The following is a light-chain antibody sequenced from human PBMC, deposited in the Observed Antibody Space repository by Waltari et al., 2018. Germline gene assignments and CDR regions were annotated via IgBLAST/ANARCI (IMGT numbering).Light chain of an antibody. J-gene: IGLJ1*01. V-gene: IGLV2-14*01. CDR1: RRDVGGFNY. Sequence: QSALTQPASVSGSPGQSITISCTGTRRDVGGFNYLPWYQQYPGKAPKLMIFEVSNRPSGVSNRFSGSKSGNTASLTISGLQAEDEADYYCSSFTSSSVYVFGTGTKVTVL. CDR2: EVS. CDR3: SSFTSSSVYV.